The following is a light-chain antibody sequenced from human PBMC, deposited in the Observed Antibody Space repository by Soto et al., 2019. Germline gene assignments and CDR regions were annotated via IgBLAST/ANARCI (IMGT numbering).Light chain of an antibody. V-gene: IGKV3-20*01. CDR3: PSGYT. CDR2: GAS. CDR1: PSVNSSY. J-gene: IGKJ2*01. Sequence: EIVLTQSPGPLSLSPGERATLTCRASPSVNSSYVARYQQKPGQAPRLLLYGASSRATSIPDSFSGSGSGTDFTVLITRVDPEDYSVYYYPSGYTFGQGTKLEIK.